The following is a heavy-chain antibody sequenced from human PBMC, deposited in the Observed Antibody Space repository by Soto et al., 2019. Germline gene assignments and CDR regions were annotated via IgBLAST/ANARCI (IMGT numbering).Heavy chain of an antibody. CDR3: ARDSYYDSSGYSPDAFDI. CDR1: GASISSGDYY. D-gene: IGHD3-22*01. J-gene: IGHJ3*02. Sequence: SETLSLTCNVSGASISSGDYYWSWIRQPPGKGLEWLGYIYFSESTSYNPSLKSRVTISGDKSKNQFSLKLSSVTATDTAVYYCARDSYYDSSGYSPDAFDIWGQGTMVT. V-gene: IGHV4-30-4*01. CDR2: IYFSEST.